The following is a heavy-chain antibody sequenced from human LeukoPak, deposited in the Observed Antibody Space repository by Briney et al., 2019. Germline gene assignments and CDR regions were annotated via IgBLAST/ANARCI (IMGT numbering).Heavy chain of an antibody. CDR1: GFTVSNNY. V-gene: IGHV3-66*01. J-gene: IGHJ4*02. D-gene: IGHD3-22*01. CDR3: ARAGDRYFDS. CDR2: IYSGDST. Sequence: GGSLRLSCAASGFTVSNNYMNWVRQAPGKGPEWVSVIYSGDSTYYADSVKGRFTISRDNSKNTLYLQMNSLRAEDTAVYYCARAGDRYFDSWGQGTLVTVSS.